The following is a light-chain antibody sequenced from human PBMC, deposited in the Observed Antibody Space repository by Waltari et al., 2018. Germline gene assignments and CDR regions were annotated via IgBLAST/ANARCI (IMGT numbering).Light chain of an antibody. CDR2: EVN. V-gene: IGLV2-23*02. CDR1: SSDVGRYNL. Sequence: QSALTQPASVSGSPGPSITFSCTGTSSDVGRYNLVSCFQQPPGKAPKPIIYEVNKRPSGVSPRFSGSKSGNTASLTISGLLAEDEADYYCCSYAGDRNLYVFGSGTKVTVL. CDR3: CSYAGDRNLYV. J-gene: IGLJ1*01.